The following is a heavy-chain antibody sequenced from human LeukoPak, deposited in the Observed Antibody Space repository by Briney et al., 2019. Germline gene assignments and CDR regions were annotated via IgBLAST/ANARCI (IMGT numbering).Heavy chain of an antibody. CDR3: ATATSGIQPHTGAFDI. CDR2: IYYSGST. CDR1: GGSISSYY. J-gene: IGHJ3*02. Sequence: SETLSLTCTVSGGSISSYYWSWIRQPPGKGLEWIGYIYYSGSTNYNPSLKSRVTISVDTSKNQFSLKLSSVTAADTAVYYCATATSGIQPHTGAFDIWGQGTMVTVSS. D-gene: IGHD5-18*01. V-gene: IGHV4-59*01.